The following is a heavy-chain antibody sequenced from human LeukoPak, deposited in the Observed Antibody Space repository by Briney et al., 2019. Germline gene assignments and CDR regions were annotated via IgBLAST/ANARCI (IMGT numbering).Heavy chain of an antibody. V-gene: IGHV4-59*12. D-gene: IGHD3-16*02. CDR3: AREVITFGGVIVLDY. J-gene: IGHJ4*02. Sequence: SETLSLTCTVSGGPISSSYWSWIRQPPGKGLEWIGFIYYSGNTNYNPSLKSRVIISVDTSKNQFSLKLSSVTAADTAVYYCAREVITFGGVIVLDYWGQGTLVTASS. CDR2: IYYSGNT. CDR1: GGPISSSY.